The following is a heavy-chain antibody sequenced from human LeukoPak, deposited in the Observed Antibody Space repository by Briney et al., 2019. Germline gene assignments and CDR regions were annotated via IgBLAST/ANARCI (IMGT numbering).Heavy chain of an antibody. CDR3: ARDEVVPAASLDC. CDR2: IRYDGSNK. V-gene: IGHV3-30*02. J-gene: IGHJ4*02. Sequence: GGSLRLSCAASGFTFSSYGMHWVRQAPGKGLEWVAFIRYDGSNKYYADSVKGRFTISRDNAKNSLYLQMNSLRAEDTAVYYCARDEVVPAASLDCWGQGTLVTVSS. CDR1: GFTFSSYG. D-gene: IGHD2-2*01.